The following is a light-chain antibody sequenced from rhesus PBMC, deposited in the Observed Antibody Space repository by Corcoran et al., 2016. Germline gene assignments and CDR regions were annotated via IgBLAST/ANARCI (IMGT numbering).Light chain of an antibody. CDR2: KAS. J-gene: IGKJ3*01. CDR3: QHSYGTPFT. V-gene: IGKV1-74*01. Sequence: DIQMTQSPSSLSASVGDRVTITCRASENVNNYLHWYQQKPGKAPKLLLYKASTLQSGVPSRFSGSGSGTDFTLTISSLQPEDFATYYCQHSYGTPFTFGPGTKLDIK. CDR1: ENVNNY.